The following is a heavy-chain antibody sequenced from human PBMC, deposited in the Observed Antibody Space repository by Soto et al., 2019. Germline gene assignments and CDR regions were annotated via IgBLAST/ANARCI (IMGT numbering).Heavy chain of an antibody. CDR2: IKQDGSEK. Sequence: EVQLVESGGGLVQPGGSLRLSCAASGFTFSTYWMSWVHQAPGKGLEWVANIKQDGSEKYYVDSVKGRFTISRDNAKNSLYLQMNSLRAEDTAVYYCTRGGRRSGSYGDAVDIWGQGTMVTVSS. CDR1: GFTFSTYW. V-gene: IGHV3-7*03. J-gene: IGHJ3*02. D-gene: IGHD1-26*01. CDR3: TRGGRRSGSYGDAVDI.